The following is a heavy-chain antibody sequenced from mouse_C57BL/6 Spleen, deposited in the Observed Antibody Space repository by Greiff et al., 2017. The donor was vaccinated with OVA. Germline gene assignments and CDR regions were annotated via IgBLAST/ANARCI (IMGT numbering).Heavy chain of an antibody. CDR3: ARESLRYYGSSSYFDV. CDR1: GYTFTSYG. J-gene: IGHJ1*03. Sequence: VQLQKSGAELVRPGSSVKMSCKTSGYTFTSYGINWVKQRPGQGLEWIGYIYIGNGYTEYNEKFKGKATLTSDTSSSTAYMQLSSLTSEDSAIYFCARESLRYYGSSSYFDVWGTGTTVTVSS. V-gene: IGHV1-58*01. D-gene: IGHD1-1*01. CDR2: IYIGNGYT.